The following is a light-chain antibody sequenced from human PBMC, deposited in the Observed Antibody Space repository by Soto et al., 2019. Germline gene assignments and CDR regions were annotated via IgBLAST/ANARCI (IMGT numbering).Light chain of an antibody. CDR3: MQALQTPPWT. J-gene: IGKJ1*01. CDR1: QTLLHNNGFFN. Sequence: EIVMTQSPLSLSVTPGEPASISCRSSQTLLHNNGFFNLDWYLQEPEQPPQLLINLGSNRASGVPGRFSGSGSGTDFTLKISRVDAEDVGVYFCMQALQTPPWTFGQGTKVEIK. CDR2: LGS. V-gene: IGKV2-28*01.